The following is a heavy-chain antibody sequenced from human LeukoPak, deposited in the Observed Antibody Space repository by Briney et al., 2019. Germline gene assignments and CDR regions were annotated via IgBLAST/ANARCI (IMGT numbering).Heavy chain of an antibody. J-gene: IGHJ4*02. CDR2: IYYSGGT. Sequence: SETLSLTCTVSGGSVSSGSYYWSWIRQPPGKGLEWIGYIYYSGGTNYNPSLKSRVTISVDTSKNQFSLKLSSVTAADTAVYYCARDSYGDYLFDYWGQGTLVTVSS. D-gene: IGHD4-17*01. V-gene: IGHV4-61*01. CDR1: GGSVSSGSYY. CDR3: ARDSYGDYLFDY.